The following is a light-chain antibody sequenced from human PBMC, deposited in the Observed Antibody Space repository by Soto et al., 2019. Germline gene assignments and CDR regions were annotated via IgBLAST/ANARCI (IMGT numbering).Light chain of an antibody. J-gene: IGLJ2*01. CDR1: SSDVGGYNY. CDR2: DVS. V-gene: IGLV2-14*01. CDR3: SSYTSSSTLV. Sequence: QSVLTQPASESGSPGQSITMSCTGTSSDVGGYNYVSWYQQHPGKAPKLMIYDVSNRPSGVSNRFSGSKSGNTASLTISGLQAEDEADYYCSSYTSSSTLVFGGGTKLTVL.